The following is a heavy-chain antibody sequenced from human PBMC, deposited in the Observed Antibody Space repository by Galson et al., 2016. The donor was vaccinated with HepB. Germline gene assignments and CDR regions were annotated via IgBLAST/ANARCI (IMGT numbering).Heavy chain of an antibody. CDR3: ARIQVGTWGLFDN. D-gene: IGHD2-21*02. CDR1: GFSFSDYY. V-gene: IGHV3-11*01. CDR2: ISHTGNTV. J-gene: IGHJ4*02. Sequence: SLRLSCAASGFSFSDYYMTWIRQGPGKGLEWISFISHTGNTVSYADSVKGRFSIFRDNAKNSLSLQMNSLRADDTAVYYCARIQVGTWGLFDNWGQGTLVTVSS.